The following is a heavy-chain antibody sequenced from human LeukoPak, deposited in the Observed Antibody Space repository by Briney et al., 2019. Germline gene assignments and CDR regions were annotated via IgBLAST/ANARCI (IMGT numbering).Heavy chain of an antibody. Sequence: ASVKVSCKASGYSFTTYYVHWVRQAPGQGLEWMGIINPSGGGTNYAQKFQDRVTMTRDTPTSTVYMDLSSLRSDDTAVYYCARVKPSSSGHDYWGQGTLLTVSS. CDR1: GYSFTTYY. V-gene: IGHV1-46*03. CDR2: INPSGGGT. CDR3: ARVKPSSSGHDY. J-gene: IGHJ4*02. D-gene: IGHD6-19*01.